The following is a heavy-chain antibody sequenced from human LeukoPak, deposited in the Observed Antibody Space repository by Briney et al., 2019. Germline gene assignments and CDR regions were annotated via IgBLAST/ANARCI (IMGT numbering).Heavy chain of an antibody. Sequence: GGSLILSCVASGFTFSNYAMHWVRQAPGKGLGWVAVISYDGSNKYYADSVKGRFTISRDNSKNTLYLQMNSLRAEDTAVYYCARDGRAVAGNGGVDAFDIWGQGTMVTVSS. CDR3: ARDGRAVAGNGGVDAFDI. CDR2: ISYDGSNK. V-gene: IGHV3-30-3*01. D-gene: IGHD6-19*01. J-gene: IGHJ3*02. CDR1: GFTFSNYA.